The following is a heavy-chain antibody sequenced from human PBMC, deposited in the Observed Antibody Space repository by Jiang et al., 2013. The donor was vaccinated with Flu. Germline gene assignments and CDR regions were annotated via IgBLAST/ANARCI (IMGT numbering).Heavy chain of an antibody. CDR1: GYTFTGYY. Sequence: SGAEVKKPGASVKVSCKASGYTFTGYYMHWVRQAPGQGLEWMGWINPNSGGTNYAQKFQGRVTMTRDTSISTAYMEPSRLRSDDTAVYYCAETTPDTVLGSFDYWGQGTLVTVSS. J-gene: IGHJ4*02. V-gene: IGHV1-2*02. D-gene: IGHD1-7*01. CDR2: INPNSGGT. CDR3: AETTPDTVLGSFDY.